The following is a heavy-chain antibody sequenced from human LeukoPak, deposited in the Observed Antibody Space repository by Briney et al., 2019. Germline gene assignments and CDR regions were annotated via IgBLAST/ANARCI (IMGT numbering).Heavy chain of an antibody. CDR2: IRYDGSNK. Sequence: PGGSLRLSCAASGLTVSSNCMSWVRQAPGKGLEWVAFIRYDGSNKYYADSVKGRFAISRDNSKNTLYLQMNSLRAEDTAVYYCAKLLTGIVGATVRFDPWGQGTLVTVSS. CDR3: AKLLTGIVGATVRFDP. D-gene: IGHD1-26*01. V-gene: IGHV3-30*02. CDR1: GLTVSSNC. J-gene: IGHJ5*02.